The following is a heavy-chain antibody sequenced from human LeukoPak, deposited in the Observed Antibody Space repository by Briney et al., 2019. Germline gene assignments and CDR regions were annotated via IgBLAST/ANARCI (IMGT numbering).Heavy chain of an antibody. Sequence: GGSLRLSCVASGFTFSSYWMTWVRQAPGKGLEGVADIKQDGSEKYYVDSVKGRFTISRDNAKNSLYLQMNSLRDDDTAMYYCARGASGHSSNWNFPYYYYYMDVWGKGTTVTISS. CDR1: GFTFSSYW. J-gene: IGHJ6*03. V-gene: IGHV3-7*01. CDR3: ARGASGHSSNWNFPYYYYYMDV. CDR2: IKQDGSEK. D-gene: IGHD1-1*01.